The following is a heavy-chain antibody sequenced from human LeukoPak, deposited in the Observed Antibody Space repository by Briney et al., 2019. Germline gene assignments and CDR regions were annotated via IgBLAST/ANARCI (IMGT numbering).Heavy chain of an antibody. V-gene: IGHV4-59*01. J-gene: IGHJ6*02. CDR1: GGSISSYY. CDR3: ARANDSGSYSGYYYGMDV. Sequence: SETLSLTCTVSGGSISSYYWSWIRQPPGKGLEWIGYIYYSGSTNYNPSLKSQVTISVDTSKNQFSLKLSSVTAADTAVYYCARANDSGSYSGYYYGMDVWGQGTTVTVSS. CDR2: IYYSGST. D-gene: IGHD1-26*01.